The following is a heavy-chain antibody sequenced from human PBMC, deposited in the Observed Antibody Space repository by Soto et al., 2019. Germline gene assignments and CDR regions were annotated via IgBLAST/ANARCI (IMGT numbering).Heavy chain of an antibody. J-gene: IGHJ4*02. CDR2: IGTAGDT. V-gene: IGHV3-13*01. D-gene: IGHD4-17*01. CDR3: ARSYGDSVYFDY. CDR1: GFTFSSYD. Sequence: GGSLRLSCAASGFTFSSYDMHWVRQATGKGLEWVSAIGTAGDTYYPGSVKGRFTISRENAKNSLYLQMNRLRAGDTAVYYCARSYGDSVYFDYWGQGTLVTVSS.